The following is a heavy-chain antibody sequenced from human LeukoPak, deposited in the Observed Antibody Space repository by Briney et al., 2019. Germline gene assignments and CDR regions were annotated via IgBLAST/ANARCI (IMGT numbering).Heavy chain of an antibody. Sequence: GASVKVSCKASGYSFTSYGISWVRQAPGQGLEWMGWISAYSGNTNYAQNLQGRVTMSTDTSTTTAYMELRSLRPDDTAVYYCARDRGYSSRWLAWFDPWGQGTLVTVSS. CDR2: ISAYSGNT. CDR3: ARDRGYSSRWLAWFDP. CDR1: GYSFTSYG. J-gene: IGHJ5*02. D-gene: IGHD6-13*01. V-gene: IGHV1-18*04.